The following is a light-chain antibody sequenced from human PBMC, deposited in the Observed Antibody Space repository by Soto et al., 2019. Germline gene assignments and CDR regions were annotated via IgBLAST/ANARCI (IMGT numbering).Light chain of an antibody. V-gene: IGLV2-14*01. CDR2: DVS. J-gene: IGLJ1*01. CDR3: SSFTSSSTYV. Sequence: QSALTQPASVSGSPGQSITISCTGTSSDVGRYNYVSWYQQHPGKAPKLTIYDVSNRPSGVSSRFSGSKSGNTASLTISRLQAEDEADYYCSSFTSSSTYVFGTGTKLTVL. CDR1: SSDVGRYNY.